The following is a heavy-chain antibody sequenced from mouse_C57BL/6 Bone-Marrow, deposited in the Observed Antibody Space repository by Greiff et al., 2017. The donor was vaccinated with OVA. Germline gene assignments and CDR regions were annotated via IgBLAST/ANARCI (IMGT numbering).Heavy chain of an antibody. CDR1: GYSFTGYY. CDR3: ARLYYYGSSYYVYWYFDV. D-gene: IGHD1-1*01. V-gene: IGHV1-42*01. CDR2: INPSTGGT. J-gene: IGHJ1*03. Sequence: EVQLQQSGPELVKPGASVKISCKASGYSFTGYYMNWVKQSPEKSLEWIGEINPSTGGTTYNQKFKAKATLTVDKSSSTAYMQLKSLTSEDSAVYYCARLYYYGSSYYVYWYFDVWGTGTTVTVSA.